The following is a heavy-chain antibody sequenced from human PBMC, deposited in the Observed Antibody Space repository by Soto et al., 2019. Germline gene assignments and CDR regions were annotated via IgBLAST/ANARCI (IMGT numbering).Heavy chain of an antibody. J-gene: IGHJ5*02. CDR3: ARQPYYDFWSGPAGFDP. CDR1: GYSFTSYW. Sequence: GESLNISCKGSGYSFTSYWIGWVRQMPGKGLEWMGIIYPGDSDTRYSPSFQGQVTISADKSISTAYLQWSSLKASDTAMYYCARQPYYDFWSGPAGFDPWGQGTLVTVSS. V-gene: IGHV5-51*01. D-gene: IGHD3-3*01. CDR2: IYPGDSDT.